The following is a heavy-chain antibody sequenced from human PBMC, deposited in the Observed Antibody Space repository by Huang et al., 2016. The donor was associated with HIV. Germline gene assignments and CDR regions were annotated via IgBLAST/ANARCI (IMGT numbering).Heavy chain of an antibody. D-gene: IGHD2-15*01. Sequence: QVQLVESGAELKKPGASVRVSCKVSGYTVSELSLHWVRQAPEKGLEWMGGFDPEEGETIYAQRVQGRVTMTEDTSTDTAYMELSSLRPEDTAVYYCATSTPDVGAGVLRSAFDIWGQGTMVTVSS. J-gene: IGHJ3*02. V-gene: IGHV1-24*01. CDR1: GYTVSELS. CDR2: FDPEEGET. CDR3: ATSTPDVGAGVLRSAFDI.